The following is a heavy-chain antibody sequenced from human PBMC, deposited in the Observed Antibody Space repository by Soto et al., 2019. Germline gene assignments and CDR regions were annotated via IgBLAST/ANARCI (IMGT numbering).Heavy chain of an antibody. V-gene: IGHV3-30*03. CDR3: GIFSGPHGAFDT. CDR2: ISYDGSNK. J-gene: IGHJ3*02. Sequence: QVQLVESGGGVVQPGRYLRLSCAASGYTFSSYGMHWVRQAPGKGLEWVAVISYDGSNKYYADSVKGRFTISRDNSKNTLYLQMNSLRAEDTAVYYCGIFSGPHGAFDTWGQGTMVTVSS. CDR1: GYTFSSYG. D-gene: IGHD2-15*01.